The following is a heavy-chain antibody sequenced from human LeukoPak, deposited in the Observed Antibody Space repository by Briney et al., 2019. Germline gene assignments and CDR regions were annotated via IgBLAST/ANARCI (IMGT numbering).Heavy chain of an antibody. D-gene: IGHD5/OR15-5a*01. J-gene: IGHJ4*02. Sequence: SETLFLTCTVSGGSISSYYWSWIRQPPGKGLEWIGYIYYSGSTNYNPSLKSRVTISVDTSKNQFSLKLSSVTAADTAVYYCARFPSTSGHFDYWGQGTLVTVSS. V-gene: IGHV4-59*01. CDR1: GGSISSYY. CDR3: ARFPSTSGHFDY. CDR2: IYYSGST.